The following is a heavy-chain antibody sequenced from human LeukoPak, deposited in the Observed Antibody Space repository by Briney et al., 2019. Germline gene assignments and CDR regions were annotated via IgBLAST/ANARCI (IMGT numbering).Heavy chain of an antibody. V-gene: IGHV1-2*02. CDR2: INPKSGGT. J-gene: IGHJ5*02. CDR1: GYIFFDYY. D-gene: IGHD1-14*01. CDR3: TRGPRNDP. Sequence: ASVKVSCKASGYIFFDYYMHWVRQAPGQGLEWMGWINPKSGGTKYAQKFQGRVTMTRDTSISTAYMELSSLRSDDTAVYYCTRGPRNDPWGQGTLVIVSS.